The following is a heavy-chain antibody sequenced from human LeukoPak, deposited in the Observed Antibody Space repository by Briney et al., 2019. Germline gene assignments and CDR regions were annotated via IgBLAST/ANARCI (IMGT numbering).Heavy chain of an antibody. CDR2: IYSGGST. V-gene: IGHV3-66*01. J-gene: IGHJ4*02. CDR1: GFTVSSNY. CDR3: AKADGSGTYYTRPSDY. D-gene: IGHD3-10*01. Sequence: GGSLRLSCAASGFTVSSNYMSWVRQAPGKGLEWVSVIYSGGSTYYADSVKGRFTISRDNSQNTLYLQMSSLRAEDSAVYYCAKADGSGTYYTRPSDYWGQGTLVTVSS.